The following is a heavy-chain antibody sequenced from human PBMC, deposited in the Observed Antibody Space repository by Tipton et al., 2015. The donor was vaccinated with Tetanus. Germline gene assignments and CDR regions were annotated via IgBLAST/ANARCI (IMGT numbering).Heavy chain of an antibody. J-gene: IGHJ4*02. CDR2: INSDGSST. CDR1: GFTVSSNY. Sequence: SLRFSCAASGFTVSSNYMSWVRQAPGKGLEWVSRINSDGSSTSYADSVKGRFTISRDNAKNTLYLQINSLRAEDTAVYYCARDSYDFWSGYYTGSSYFDYWGQGTLVTVSS. V-gene: IGHV3-74*01. CDR3: ARDSYDFWSGYYTGSSYFDY. D-gene: IGHD3-3*01.